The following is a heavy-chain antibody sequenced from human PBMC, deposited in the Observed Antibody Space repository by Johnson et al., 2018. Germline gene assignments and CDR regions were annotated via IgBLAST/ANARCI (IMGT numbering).Heavy chain of an antibody. V-gene: IGHV3-23*04. CDR2: ISGSGGST. CDR1: GFTFSSYA. CDR3: ANDHAVGATSGVAFDI. Sequence: VQLVESGGGLVQXGGSLRLXCAASGFTFSSYAMSWVRQAPGKGLEWVSAISGSGGSTYYADSVKGRFTISRDNAKNSLYLQMNSLRDEDPAVYSCANDHAVGATSGVAFDIWGQGTMVTVSS. J-gene: IGHJ3*02. D-gene: IGHD1-26*01.